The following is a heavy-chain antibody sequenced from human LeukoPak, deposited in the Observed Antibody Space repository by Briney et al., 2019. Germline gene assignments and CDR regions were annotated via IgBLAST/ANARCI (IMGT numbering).Heavy chain of an antibody. CDR1: GGSISSGGYS. Sequence: PSQTLSLTCAVSGGSISSGGYSWSWIRQPPGKGLEWIGYIYHSGSTYYNPSLKSRVTISVDRSKNQFSLKLSSVTAADTAVYYCARQYYYDSSGYPLDYWGQGTLVTVSS. V-gene: IGHV4-30-2*01. D-gene: IGHD3-22*01. CDR2: IYHSGST. CDR3: ARQYYYDSSGYPLDY. J-gene: IGHJ4*02.